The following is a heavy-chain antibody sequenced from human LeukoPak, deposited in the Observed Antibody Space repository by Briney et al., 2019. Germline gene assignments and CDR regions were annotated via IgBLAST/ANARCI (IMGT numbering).Heavy chain of an antibody. V-gene: IGHV1-69*13. D-gene: IGHD3-3*01. CDR1: GGTFGSYA. J-gene: IGHJ4*02. CDR2: IIPIFGTA. CDR3: ARASLFGVVIDIDFDY. Sequence: SVKVSCKASGGTFGSYAISWVRQAPGQGLEWMGGIIPIFGTANYAQKFQGRVTITADESTSTAYMELSSLRSEDTAVYYCARASLFGVVIDIDFDYWGQGTLVTVSS.